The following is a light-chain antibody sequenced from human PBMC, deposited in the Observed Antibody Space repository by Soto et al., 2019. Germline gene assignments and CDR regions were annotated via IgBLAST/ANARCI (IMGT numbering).Light chain of an antibody. CDR3: QRYGRSPPGFT. CDR2: GAS. J-gene: IGKJ3*01. CDR1: QSVSTSY. Sequence: EVVLTQSPGTLSLSPGERSTLSCRASQSVSTSYLAWYQHKPGLAPRLLIYGASTRAPGIPDRFSGGGSGTDFSLTISRLEPEDFAVYYCQRYGRSPPGFTFGPGTKEEI. V-gene: IGKV3-20*01.